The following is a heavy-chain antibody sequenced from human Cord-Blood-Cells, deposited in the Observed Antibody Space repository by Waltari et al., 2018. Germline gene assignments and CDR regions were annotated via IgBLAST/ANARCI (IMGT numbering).Heavy chain of an antibody. D-gene: IGHD3-3*01. CDR3: SNYDFWSGRVY. V-gene: IGHV3-21*01. J-gene: IGHJ4*02. Sequence: EVQLVESGGGLVKPGGSLRLSCAASGFTFSSYSMNWVRQAPGKGLECVSSISSSSSYIYYADSVKGRFTISRDNAKNSLYLQMNSLRAEDTAVYYCSNYDFWSGRVYWGQGTLVTVSS. CDR1: GFTFSSYS. CDR2: ISSSSSYI.